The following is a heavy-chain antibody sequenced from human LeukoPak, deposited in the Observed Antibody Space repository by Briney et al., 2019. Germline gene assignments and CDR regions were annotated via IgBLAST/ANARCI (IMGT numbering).Heavy chain of an antibody. CDR2: ISGSGGST. J-gene: IGHJ4*02. CDR3: AKSPGVSVAAADTGMFDY. D-gene: IGHD6-13*01. V-gene: IGHV3-23*01. Sequence: GGFLRLSCAASGFTFSSYAMSWVRQAPGKGLEWVSVISGSGGSTYYADSVKGRFTISRDNYKNTLYLQMKSLRAEDTAVYYCAKSPGVSVAAADTGMFDYWGQGTLVTVSS. CDR1: GFTFSSYA.